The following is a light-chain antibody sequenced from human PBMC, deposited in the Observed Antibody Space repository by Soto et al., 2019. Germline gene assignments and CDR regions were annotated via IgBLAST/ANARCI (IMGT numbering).Light chain of an antibody. CDR3: QQYNSYWT. Sequence: EIQMTQSPSTLSVSVGDRVTITCRASQSISSWLAWYQQKPGKAPKLLIYDASSLESGVPSRFSGSGSGTEFTLNISILHPDDFATYYCQQYNSYWTFGQGTKVEIK. CDR2: DAS. V-gene: IGKV1-5*01. J-gene: IGKJ1*01. CDR1: QSISSW.